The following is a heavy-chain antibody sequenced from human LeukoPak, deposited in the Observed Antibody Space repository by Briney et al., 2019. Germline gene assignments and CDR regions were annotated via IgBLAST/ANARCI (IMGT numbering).Heavy chain of an antibody. CDR3: LYWGYFQH. V-gene: IGHV3-74*01. Sequence: GGSLRLSCAASGFTFSSYWMHWVRQVPNQGLMWVSRINSDETISEYVDSVNGRFTISRDNAKNTLYLQMNSLRAEDTAVYFCLYWGYFQHWGQGTLVTVSS. CDR1: GFTFSSYW. CDR2: INSDETIS. D-gene: IGHD2-15*01. J-gene: IGHJ1*01.